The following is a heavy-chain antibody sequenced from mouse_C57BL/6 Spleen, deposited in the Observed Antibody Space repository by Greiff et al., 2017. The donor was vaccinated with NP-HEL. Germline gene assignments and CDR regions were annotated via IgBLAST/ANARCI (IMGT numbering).Heavy chain of an antibody. CDR2: IYPGDGDT. CDR3: ARDSYGGYYVGAMDY. CDR1: GYAFSSYW. D-gene: IGHD2-3*01. J-gene: IGHJ4*01. V-gene: IGHV1-80*01. Sequence: VQLQQSGAELVKPGASVKISCKASGYAFSSYWMNWVKQRPGKGLEWIGQIYPGDGDTNYNGKFKGKATLTADKSSSTAYMQPSSLTSEDSAVYFCARDSYGGYYVGAMDYWGQGTSVTVSS.